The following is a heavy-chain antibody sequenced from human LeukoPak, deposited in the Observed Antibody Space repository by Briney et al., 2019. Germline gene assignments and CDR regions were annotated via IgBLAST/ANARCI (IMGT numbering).Heavy chain of an antibody. Sequence: GGSLRLSCAASGFTSSSYWMHWVRQAPGMGLESVSAISGSGGYTYYADSVKGRFTISRDNSKNTLYLQMNSLRAEDTAIYYCAKAEGKNPTGGRWLDWGQGTLVTVSS. D-gene: IGHD6-19*01. V-gene: IGHV3-23*01. CDR3: AKAEGKNPTGGRWLD. J-gene: IGHJ4*02. CDR1: GFTSSSYW. CDR2: ISGSGGYT.